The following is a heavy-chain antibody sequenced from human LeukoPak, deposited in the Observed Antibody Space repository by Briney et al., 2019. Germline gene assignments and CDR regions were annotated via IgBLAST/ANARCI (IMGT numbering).Heavy chain of an antibody. V-gene: IGHV3-74*01. CDR3: ARAVAGSFDY. CDR1: GFTFKTYW. D-gene: IGHD6-19*01. CDR2: SNSDGSST. J-gene: IGHJ4*02. Sequence: GGSLRLSCAASGFTFKTYWMHWVRQAPGKGLVWVSHSNSDGSSTSYADSVRGRFTISRDNAKNTLYLQMNSLRAEDTAVYYCARAVAGSFDYWGQGTLVTVSS.